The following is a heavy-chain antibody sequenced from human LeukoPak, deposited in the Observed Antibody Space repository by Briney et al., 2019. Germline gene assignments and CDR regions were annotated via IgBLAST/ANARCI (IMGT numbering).Heavy chain of an antibody. CDR2: IKDDGSEK. Sequence: GGSLRLSCAASGFTFNNYWMNWVRQTPGKGLEWEANIKDDGSEKYYLDSVKGRFTISRDNAKNSLYLQMNGLRAEDTAVYYCARVAWPYYFDSWGQGTLVTVSS. CDR3: ARVAWPYYFDS. V-gene: IGHV3-7*01. CDR1: GFTFNNYW. J-gene: IGHJ4*02.